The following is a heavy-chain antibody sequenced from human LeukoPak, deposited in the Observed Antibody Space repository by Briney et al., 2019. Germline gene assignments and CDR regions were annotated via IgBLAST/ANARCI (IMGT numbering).Heavy chain of an antibody. CDR1: GGSISSSSYY. CDR3: ARDRRPPYSSSWYALGAPADY. V-gene: IGHV4-39*07. CDR2: IYYSGST. J-gene: IGHJ4*02. D-gene: IGHD6-13*01. Sequence: SETLSLTCTVSGGSISSSSYYWGWIRQPPGKGLEWIGSIYYSGSTYYNPSLKSRVTISVDTSKNQFSLKLSSVTAADTAVYYCARDRRPPYSSSWYALGAPADYWGQGTLVTVSS.